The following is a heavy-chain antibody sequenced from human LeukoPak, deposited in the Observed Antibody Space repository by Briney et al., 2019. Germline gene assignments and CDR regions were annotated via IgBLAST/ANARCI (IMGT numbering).Heavy chain of an antibody. D-gene: IGHD6-6*01. Sequence: GRSLRLSCAASGFTFSSYAMSWVRQAPGKGLEWVSAISGSGGSTYYADSVKGRFTISRDNSKNTLYLQMNSLRAEDTAVYYCAKVKDGVAARPTVDYWGQGTLVTVSS. CDR2: ISGSGGST. V-gene: IGHV3-23*01. CDR1: GFTFSSYA. J-gene: IGHJ4*02. CDR3: AKVKDGVAARPTVDY.